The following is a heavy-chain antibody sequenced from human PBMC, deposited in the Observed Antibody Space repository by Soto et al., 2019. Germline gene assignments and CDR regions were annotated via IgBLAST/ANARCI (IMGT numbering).Heavy chain of an antibody. Sequence: QVQLVQSGAEVKKPGASVKVSCKASGYTFTTYGISWVRQAPGQGPEWMGWINTYNGDTKCAQKFQGRVTVTTDSSTSTAYLERRSLRSDDTAVYYCAREYCRGGACYGPDYWGRGTLVTVSS. CDR2: INTYNGDT. J-gene: IGHJ4*02. CDR3: AREYCRGGACYGPDY. CDR1: GYTFTTYG. V-gene: IGHV1-18*01. D-gene: IGHD2-15*01.